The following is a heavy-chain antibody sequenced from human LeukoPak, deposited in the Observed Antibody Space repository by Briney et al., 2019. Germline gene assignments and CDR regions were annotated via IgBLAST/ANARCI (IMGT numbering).Heavy chain of an antibody. D-gene: IGHD5-12*01. CDR3: ARSRLTVATKYYYYYGMDV. CDR2: IYPGDSDT. V-gene: IGHV5-51*01. CDR1: GYSFTSYW. Sequence: KSLKISCKGSGYSFTSYWIGWVRQMPGKGLEWMGIIYPGDSDTRYSPSFQGQVTISADKSISTAYLQWSSLKASDTAMYYCARSRLTVATKYYYYYGMDVWGQGTTVTVSS. J-gene: IGHJ6*02.